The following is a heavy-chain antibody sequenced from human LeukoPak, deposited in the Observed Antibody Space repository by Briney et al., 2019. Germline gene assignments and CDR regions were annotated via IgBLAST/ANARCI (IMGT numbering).Heavy chain of an antibody. J-gene: IGHJ4*02. CDR2: IDNRGST. V-gene: IGHV4-34*01. D-gene: IGHD3-10*01. CDR1: DESFNFYF. CDR3: ARDSHSGFQ. Sequence: SETLSLTCTVSDESFNFYFWHWIRQPPGKGLDWIGEIDNRGSTQYNPSLRSRVTISVDTSRNQFSLELTSVTAADTAVYFCARDSHSGFQWGQGTLVTVSS.